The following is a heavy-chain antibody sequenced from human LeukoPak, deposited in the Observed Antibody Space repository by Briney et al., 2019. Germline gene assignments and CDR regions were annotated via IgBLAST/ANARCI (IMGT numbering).Heavy chain of an antibody. Sequence: GGSLRPPCSVSGNTFRTYVMAWVRQAPGKGLEYVSAISSNGDNTYYADSVKGRFTISRDNSKNTLYLQMSSLRADDTAVYYCVRGTGYWGQGTLVTVSS. J-gene: IGHJ4*02. V-gene: IGHV3-64D*06. CDR2: ISSNGDNT. CDR3: VRGTGY. CDR1: GNTFRTYV.